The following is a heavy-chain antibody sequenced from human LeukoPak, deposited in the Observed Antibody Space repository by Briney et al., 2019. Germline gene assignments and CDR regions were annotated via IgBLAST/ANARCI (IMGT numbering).Heavy chain of an antibody. CDR3: ATSSHPNGVVVPGAITPTGLPFDY. CDR2: IIPIFGTA. D-gene: IGHD2-2*02. V-gene: IGHV1-69*05. Sequence: GASVKVSCKASGGTFTSYAISWVRQAPGQGLEWMGGIIPIFGTANYAQKFQGRVTITTDESTSTAYMELSSLRSEDTAVYYCATSSHPNGVVVPGAITPTGLPFDYWGQGTLVTVSS. CDR1: GGTFTSYA. J-gene: IGHJ4*02.